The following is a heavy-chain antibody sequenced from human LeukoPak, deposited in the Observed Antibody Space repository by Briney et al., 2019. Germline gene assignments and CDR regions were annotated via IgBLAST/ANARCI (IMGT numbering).Heavy chain of an antibody. J-gene: IGHJ4*02. V-gene: IGHV3-48*04. CDR1: GFTFSSYG. CDR3: ARGGDYIDY. Sequence: GGSLRLSCAASGFTFSSYGMHWVRQAPGKGLEWVSYISMSGSAIYYADSVKGRFTISRDNAKSSLYLQMNSLRAEDTAVYYCARGGDYIDYWGQGTLVTVSS. CDR2: ISMSGSAI.